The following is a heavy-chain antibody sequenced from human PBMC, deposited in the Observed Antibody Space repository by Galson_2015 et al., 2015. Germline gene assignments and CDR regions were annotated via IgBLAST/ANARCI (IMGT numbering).Heavy chain of an antibody. CDR2: IYYSGST. Sequence: ETLSLTCTVSGGSLSSYYWSWIRQPPGTGLEWIGYIYYSGSTNYNPSLKSRVTISVDTSKNQFSLKLSSVTAADTAVYYCASAMVRGVGLGYWGQGTLVTVSS. CDR3: ASAMVRGVGLGY. D-gene: IGHD3-10*01. V-gene: IGHV4-59*01. CDR1: GGSLSSYY. J-gene: IGHJ4*02.